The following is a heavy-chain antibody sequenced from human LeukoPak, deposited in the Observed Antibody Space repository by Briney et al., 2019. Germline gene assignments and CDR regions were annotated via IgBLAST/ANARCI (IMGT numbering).Heavy chain of an antibody. J-gene: IGHJ4*02. Sequence: SETLSLTCTVSGGSISSYYWSWIRQPPGKGLEWIGYIYYSGSTNYNPSLKSRVTISVDTSKNQFSLKLSSVTAADTAVYYCARAAATQDDYWGQGTLVTVSS. V-gene: IGHV4-59*01. CDR2: IYYSGST. CDR3: ARAAATQDDY. D-gene: IGHD2-15*01. CDR1: GGSISSYY.